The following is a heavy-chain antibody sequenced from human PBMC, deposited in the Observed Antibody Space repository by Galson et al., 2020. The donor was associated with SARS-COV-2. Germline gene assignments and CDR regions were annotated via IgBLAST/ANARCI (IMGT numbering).Heavy chain of an antibody. D-gene: IGHD3-10*01. J-gene: IGHJ3*02. Sequence: GESLKISCAASGFTFSRYWMTWVLQAPGKGLEWVATIKQDGSDKYYVDSVKGRFTISRDNAKNSLYVQMNSLRAEDTALYYCARGGLSGSYYNDAFDIWGRGTMVTVSS. CDR1: GFTFSRYW. CDR3: ARGGLSGSYYNDAFDI. CDR2: IKQDGSDK. V-gene: IGHV3-7*03.